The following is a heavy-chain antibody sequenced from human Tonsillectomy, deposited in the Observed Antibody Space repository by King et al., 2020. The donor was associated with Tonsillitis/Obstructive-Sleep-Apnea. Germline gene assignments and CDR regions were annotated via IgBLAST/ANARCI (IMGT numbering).Heavy chain of an antibody. V-gene: IGHV4-59*01. D-gene: IGHD3-3*01. CDR3: ARGYDFWMGSYFDY. Sequence: VQLQESGPGLVKPSETLSLTCTVSGDSTRNNYWSWIRQPPGKGLEWIGYIHYSGTTNYNPSLKSRVIISVDTSKNQFSLKLSSVTAADTAVYSCARGYDFWMGSYFDYWGQGTLATVSS. J-gene: IGHJ4*02. CDR1: GDSTRNNY. CDR2: IHYSGTT.